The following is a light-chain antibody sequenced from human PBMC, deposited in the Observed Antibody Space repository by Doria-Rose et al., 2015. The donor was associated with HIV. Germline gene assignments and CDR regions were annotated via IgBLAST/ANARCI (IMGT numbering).Light chain of an antibody. J-gene: IGKJ2*02. CDR2: KAS. Sequence: TQSPSTLSASVGDSVTITCRASQSITRWLAWYQQKPGKAPKLLIYKASLLESGVPSSFSGSGSGTEFTLTISSLQPDDFASYYCQQYNSYSPWTFGPGTKLEIK. CDR3: QQYNSYSPWT. V-gene: IGKV1-5*03. CDR1: QSITRW.